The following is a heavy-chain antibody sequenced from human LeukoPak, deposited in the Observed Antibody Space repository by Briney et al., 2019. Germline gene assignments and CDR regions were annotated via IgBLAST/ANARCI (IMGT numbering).Heavy chain of an antibody. CDR2: ISYDGSDE. V-gene: IGHV3-30-3*01. D-gene: IGHD5-18*01. Sequence: PGGSLRLSCTASGFTFSSYTIHWVRQAPGKGLEWVAFISYDGSDEYYADSVKGRFTIPRDNSKNTQYLQMNSLRAEDTAVYYCARDLGYNYGYYFDNWGQGTLVTVSS. J-gene: IGHJ4*02. CDR3: ARDLGYNYGYYFDN. CDR1: GFTFSSYT.